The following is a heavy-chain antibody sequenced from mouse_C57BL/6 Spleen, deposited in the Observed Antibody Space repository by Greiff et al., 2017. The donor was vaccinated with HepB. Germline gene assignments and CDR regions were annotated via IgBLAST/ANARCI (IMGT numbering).Heavy chain of an antibody. CDR3: ARFSSGYVPSWCAY. V-gene: IGHV1-59*01. J-gene: IGHJ3*01. D-gene: IGHD3-2*02. CDR2: IDPSDSYT. CDR1: GYTFTSYW. Sequence: QVQLQQPGAELVRPGTSVKLSCKASGYTFTSYWMHWVKQRPGQGLEWIGVIDPSDSYTNYNQKFKGKATLTVDTSSSTAYMQLSSLTSEDSAVYYCARFSSGYVPSWCAYWGQGTLVTVSA.